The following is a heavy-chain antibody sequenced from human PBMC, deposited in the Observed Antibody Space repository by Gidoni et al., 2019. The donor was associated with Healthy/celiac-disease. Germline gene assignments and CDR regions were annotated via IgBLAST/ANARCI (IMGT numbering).Heavy chain of an antibody. Sequence: QVQLVESGGGVVQPGRSLSPSCAASGFPFSSDGMHWVRPAPGKGLEWVAVIWYDGSNKYYADSVKGRFTISRDNSKNTLYLQMNSLRAEDTAVYYCARDDGAAALGGFDPWGQGTLVTVSS. V-gene: IGHV3-33*01. CDR1: GFPFSSDG. J-gene: IGHJ5*02. CDR2: IWYDGSNK. CDR3: ARDDGAAALGGFDP. D-gene: IGHD6-13*01.